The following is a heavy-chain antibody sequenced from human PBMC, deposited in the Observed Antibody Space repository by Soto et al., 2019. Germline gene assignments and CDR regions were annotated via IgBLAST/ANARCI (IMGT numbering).Heavy chain of an antibody. CDR3: ARGHLAVVPVASWFYYMDV. CDR1: GYTFTNYA. D-gene: IGHD2-2*01. V-gene: IGHV1-3*01. Sequence: ASVKVSCKASGYTFTNYAVHCVRQAPGQRLEWMGWISAGNGNTRFSQNLQGRVTITRDTSARTVYMELSSLRSEDTAVYYCARGHLAVVPVASWFYYMDVWGKGTTVTVSS. CDR2: ISAGNGNT. J-gene: IGHJ6*03.